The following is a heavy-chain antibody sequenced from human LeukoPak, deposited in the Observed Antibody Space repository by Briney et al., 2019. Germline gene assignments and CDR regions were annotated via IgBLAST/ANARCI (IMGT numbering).Heavy chain of an antibody. CDR1: GFSFSNYG. CDR2: IAYDGRQK. CDR3: ARRRSCGMDV. V-gene: IGHV3-33*08. Sequence: GGSLRLSCEASGFSFSNYGMHWVRQAPGKGLEWVSLIAYDGRQKKYADSVRGRFTISRDNFKNTLYLQMNSLRAEDTAVYYCARRRSCGMDVWGQGTTVTVSS. J-gene: IGHJ6*02.